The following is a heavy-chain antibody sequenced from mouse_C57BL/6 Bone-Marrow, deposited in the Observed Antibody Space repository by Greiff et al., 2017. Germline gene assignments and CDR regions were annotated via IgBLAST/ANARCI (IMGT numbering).Heavy chain of an antibody. CDR2: IDPANGNT. CDR3: ARAHFYDGDYGYFDY. V-gene: IGHV14-3*01. Sequence: EVQLQQSVAELVRPGASVKLSCTASGFNIKNTYMHWVKQRPEQGLEWIGRIDPANGNTKYAPKFQGKATITADTSSNTAYLQLSSLTSEDTALYYCARAHFYDGDYGYFDYWGQGTTLTVSS. D-gene: IGHD2-3*01. J-gene: IGHJ2*01. CDR1: GFNIKNTY.